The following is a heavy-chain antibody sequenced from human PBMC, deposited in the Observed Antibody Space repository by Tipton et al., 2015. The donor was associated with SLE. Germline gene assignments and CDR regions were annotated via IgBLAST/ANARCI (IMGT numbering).Heavy chain of an antibody. D-gene: IGHD6-19*01. V-gene: IGHV3-23*01. J-gene: IGHJ4*02. Sequence: SLRFSCAASGFTFYRSAMTWVRQAPGKGLEWVSGISGTGGSIYYADSVKGRFTISRDNSKNTLYLQMNALRAEDTAVYYCAKAIAVAGPFDFWGQGTLVTVSS. CDR2: ISGTGGSI. CDR3: AKAIAVAGPFDF. CDR1: GFTFYRSA.